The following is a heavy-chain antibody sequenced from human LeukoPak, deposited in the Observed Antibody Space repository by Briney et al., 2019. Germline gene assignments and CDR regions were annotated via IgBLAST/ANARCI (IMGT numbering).Heavy chain of an antibody. V-gene: IGHV3-53*01. CDR2: LYTGGIR. CDR3: ANSGGTWRFDN. Sequence: PGGSLRLSCEASGFSVTNNYMSWFRLAPGKGLEWVSVLYTGGIRYYAGFVRGRFTISRDDSKNTLYLQMNSLLPEDTALYYCANSGGTWRFDNWGQGTLVTVSS. CDR1: GFSVTNNY. D-gene: IGHD6-25*01. J-gene: IGHJ4*02.